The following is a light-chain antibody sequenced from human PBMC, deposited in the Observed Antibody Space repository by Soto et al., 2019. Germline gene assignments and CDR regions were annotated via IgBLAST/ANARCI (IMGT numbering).Light chain of an antibody. CDR3: QQSYRTPFT. J-gene: IGKJ5*01. CDR1: QSISDY. Sequence: DIQMSQSPSSLSASVGDRVTITCRASQSISDYLNWYQQKPGKAPRLLVYAASNLQRGVPSRFSGSGSGTDFTLTITSLQPEDFATYYCQQSYRTPFTFGQGTRLEIK. CDR2: AAS. V-gene: IGKV1-39*01.